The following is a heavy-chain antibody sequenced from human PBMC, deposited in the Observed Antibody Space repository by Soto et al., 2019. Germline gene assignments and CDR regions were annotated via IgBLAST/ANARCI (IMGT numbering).Heavy chain of an antibody. CDR1: GYTFTDYY. Sequence: QVQLVQSGAEVKKPGASVKVSCKASGYTFTDYYMHWVRQAPGQGLEWMGWINPNSGGTNYAQKFQGRDTMTRDTYISTAYMEVNRLRSDDRAVYYCAKDQSPYSGWPGMDVWGQGTTVTVSS. CDR3: AKDQSPYSGWPGMDV. J-gene: IGHJ6*02. CDR2: INPNSGGT. V-gene: IGHV1-2*02. D-gene: IGHD6-19*01.